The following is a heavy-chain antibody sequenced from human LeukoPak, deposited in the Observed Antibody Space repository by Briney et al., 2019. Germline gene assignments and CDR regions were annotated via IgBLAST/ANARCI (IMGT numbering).Heavy chain of an antibody. CDR3: ARGSSSSGNPYYFDY. CDR1: GGSFSGYY. CDR2: INHSGST. Sequence: SETLSLTCAVDGGSFSGYYWSWIRQPPGKGLEWIGEINHSGSTNYNPSLKSRVTISVDTSKNQFSLKLSSVTAADTAVYYCARGSSSSGNPYYFDYWGQGTLVTVSS. V-gene: IGHV4-34*01. D-gene: IGHD6-13*01. J-gene: IGHJ4*02.